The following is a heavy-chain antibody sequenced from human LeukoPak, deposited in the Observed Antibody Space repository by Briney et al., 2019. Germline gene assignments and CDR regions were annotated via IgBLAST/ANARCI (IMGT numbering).Heavy chain of an antibody. J-gene: IGHJ6*02. Sequence: SETLSLTCAVYGGSFSGYYWSWIRQPPGKGLEWIGETNHSGSTNYNPSLKSRVTISVDTSKNQFSLKLSSVTAADTAVYYCARLLLWPLRGALPRYGMDVWGQGTTVTVSS. V-gene: IGHV4-34*01. D-gene: IGHD3-10*01. CDR1: GGSFSGYY. CDR2: TNHSGST. CDR3: ARLLLWPLRGALPRYGMDV.